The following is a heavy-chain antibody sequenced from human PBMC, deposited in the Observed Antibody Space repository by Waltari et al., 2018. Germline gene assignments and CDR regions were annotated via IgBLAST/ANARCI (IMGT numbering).Heavy chain of an antibody. J-gene: IGHJ4*02. Sequence: QVQLQQWGAGLLKPSATLSLTCAVYGGSFRGYSWSWSRQPPGKGLEWIGEINHSGSTNYNPSLKSRVTISVDTSKNQFSLKLSSVTAADTAVYYCARGREVIASPFAYWGQGTLVTVSS. CDR3: ARGREVIASPFAY. CDR2: INHSGST. V-gene: IGHV4-34*01. D-gene: IGHD3-16*02. CDR1: GGSFRGYS.